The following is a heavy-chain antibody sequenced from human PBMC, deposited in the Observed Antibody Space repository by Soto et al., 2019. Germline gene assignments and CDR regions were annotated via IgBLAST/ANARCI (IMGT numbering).Heavy chain of an antibody. V-gene: IGHV1-8*01. Sequence: QVQLVQSGAEVKKPGASVKVSCKASGYTFTNYDINWVRQATGQGLEWMGWMNPKSGNTGYAQQFQGRVIMTRSTSISTAYMELSSLRSEDVAVYNGVRFVGEIDYGCQVSLVTVSS. CDR3: VRFVGEIDY. CDR2: MNPKSGNT. J-gene: IGHJ4*02. D-gene: IGHD3-10*01. CDR1: GYTFTNYD.